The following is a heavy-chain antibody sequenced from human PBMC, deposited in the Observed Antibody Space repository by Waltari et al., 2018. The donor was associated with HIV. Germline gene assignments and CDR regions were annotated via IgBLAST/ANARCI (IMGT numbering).Heavy chain of an antibody. CDR2: IYSTWST. J-gene: IGHJ4*02. D-gene: IGHD4-17*01. V-gene: IGHV4-39*01. Sequence: QLQLLESGPRLVKPSETLSLTCTVPGGSISTHNFYWGWIRQPPGKALEWIGSIYSTWSTYYNPSLESRVTISIDTSKNQFSLKLNSVTDTDTAVYYCARRGADYGNPLDYWGQGTLVTVSS. CDR3: ARRGADYGNPLDY. CDR1: GGSISTHNFY.